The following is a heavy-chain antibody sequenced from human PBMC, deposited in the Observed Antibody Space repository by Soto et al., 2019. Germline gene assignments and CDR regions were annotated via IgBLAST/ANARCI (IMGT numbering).Heavy chain of an antibody. J-gene: IGHJ6*02. CDR3: APLSVSLSGPYGIHV. Sequence: TSETLSLTCSVSGYSVTSSDYYWAWIRQPPGKGLEWIGSMFYSGLTYYNPSLKSRVTLSVDTSKNQFSVRLNSVTAADTAVYYCAPLSVSLSGPYGIHVWGQGATVTVSS. CDR1: GYSVTSSDYY. D-gene: IGHD2-15*01. CDR2: MFYSGLT. V-gene: IGHV4-39*01.